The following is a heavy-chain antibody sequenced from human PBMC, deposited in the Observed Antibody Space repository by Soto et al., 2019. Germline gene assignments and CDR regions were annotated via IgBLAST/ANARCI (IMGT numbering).Heavy chain of an antibody. Sequence: PGGSLRLSCAASGFTFSSYGMHWVRQAPGKGLEWVAVISYDGSNKYYADSVKGRFTISRDNSKNTLYLQMNSLRAEDTAVYYCEKEELDCSGGSCYSFYYVDVWGKGTTVTV. CDR1: GFTFSSYG. V-gene: IGHV3-30*18. CDR3: EKEELDCSGGSCYSFYYVDV. CDR2: ISYDGSNK. J-gene: IGHJ6*03. D-gene: IGHD2-15*01.